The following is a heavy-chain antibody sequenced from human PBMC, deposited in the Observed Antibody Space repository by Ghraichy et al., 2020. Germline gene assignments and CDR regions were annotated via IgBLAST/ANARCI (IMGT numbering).Heavy chain of an antibody. Sequence: SETLSLTCAVYGGSFSGYYWSWIRQPAGKGLEWIGEIYHSGSTNYNPSLKSRVTISVDTSKNQFSLKLSSVTAADTAVYYCARDSLSSGKWRWFQRWGQGTLVTVSS. V-gene: IGHV4-34*01. CDR3: ARDSLSSGKWRWFQR. D-gene: IGHD1-14*01. CDR2: IYHSGST. J-gene: IGHJ5*02. CDR1: GGSFSGYY.